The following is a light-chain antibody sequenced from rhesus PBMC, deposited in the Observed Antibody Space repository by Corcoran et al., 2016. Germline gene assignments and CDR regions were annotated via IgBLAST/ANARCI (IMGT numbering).Light chain of an antibody. V-gene: IGKV2-65*01. Sequence: DVVMTQSPLSLPITPGQPASISCRSSQSLVHSNGNTYLSWYQQKPGQPPRRLIYEVSNRDSGVPDRFSGRGAGTGFTLTISRVDAEDVGVYSCGQGTIVPLTFGGGTKVAIK. CDR1: QSLVHSNGNTY. J-gene: IGKJ4*01. CDR3: GQGTIVPLT. CDR2: EVS.